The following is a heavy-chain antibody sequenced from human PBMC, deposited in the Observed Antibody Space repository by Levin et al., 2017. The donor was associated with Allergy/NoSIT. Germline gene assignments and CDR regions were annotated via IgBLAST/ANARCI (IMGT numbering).Heavy chain of an antibody. CDR1: GFTFSSYS. Sequence: GGSLRLSCAASGFTFSSYSMNWVRQAPGKGLEWVSYISSRSSTIYYADSVKGRFTISRDNAKNSLYLQMNSLRAEDTAVYYCARGLHPPYYYYGMDVWGQGTTVTVSS. CDR3: ARGLHPPYYYYGMDV. D-gene: IGHD5-24*01. J-gene: IGHJ6*02. V-gene: IGHV3-48*01. CDR2: ISSRSSTI.